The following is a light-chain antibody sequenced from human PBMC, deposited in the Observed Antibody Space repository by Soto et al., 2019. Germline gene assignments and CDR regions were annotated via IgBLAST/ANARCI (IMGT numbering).Light chain of an antibody. J-gene: IGKJ4*01. CDR3: QQYYTTPVT. V-gene: IGKV4-1*01. CDR1: QSVLFSSNNKNY. CDR2: WAS. Sequence: DIVMTQSPDSLAVSLGERATINCKSSQSVLFSSNNKNYLAWYQQKPGQPPKLLIYWASTRESGVPDRFSGSASGTDFTLTITSLQAEDVAVYYCQQYYTTPVTFGGGNKVEIK.